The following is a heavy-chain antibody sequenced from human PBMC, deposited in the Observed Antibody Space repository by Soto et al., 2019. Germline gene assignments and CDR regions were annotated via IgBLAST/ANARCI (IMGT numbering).Heavy chain of an antibody. CDR2: IIPVFGTT. D-gene: IGHD3-16*01. CDR1: GGLFSSFA. J-gene: IGHJ4*02. V-gene: IGHV1-69*01. Sequence: QGQLVQSGPEVKKPGSSVKVSCKDSGGLFSSFAISWVRQAPGQGLEWLGGIIPVFGTTNYPEKFQDRVTITADESTNTAYMELSSLTSGDTAMYYCARGGGPYVWFNEFWGQGTLVTVSS. CDR3: ARGGGPYVWFNEF.